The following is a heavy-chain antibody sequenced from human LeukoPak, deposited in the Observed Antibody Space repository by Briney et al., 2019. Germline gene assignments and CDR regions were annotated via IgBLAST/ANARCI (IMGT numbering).Heavy chain of an antibody. J-gene: IGHJ6*04. CDR1: GGSISSYY. CDR3: ARDFRAGMDV. Sequence: SETLSLTCTVSGGSISSYYWSWIRQPPGKGLEWIGYIYYSGSTNYNPSLKSRVTISVDTSKNQFSLKLSSVTAADTAVYYCARDFRAGMDVWGKGTTVTVSP. V-gene: IGHV4-59*01. CDR2: IYYSGST.